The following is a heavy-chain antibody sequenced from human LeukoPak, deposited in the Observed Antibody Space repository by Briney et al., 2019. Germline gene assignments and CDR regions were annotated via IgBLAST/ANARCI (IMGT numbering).Heavy chain of an antibody. CDR2: ISGYNGNT. Sequence: ASVKVSCKASGYTFSNYGITWVRQAPGQGLEWMGWISGYNGNTNFAQKLQGRVSMTTDTSAYTSDMELRSLRSDDTAVYYCARSLGDSSGYYPLPFDYWGQGTLVIVSS. D-gene: IGHD3-22*01. CDR1: GYTFSNYG. V-gene: IGHV1-18*01. CDR3: ARSLGDSSGYYPLPFDY. J-gene: IGHJ4*02.